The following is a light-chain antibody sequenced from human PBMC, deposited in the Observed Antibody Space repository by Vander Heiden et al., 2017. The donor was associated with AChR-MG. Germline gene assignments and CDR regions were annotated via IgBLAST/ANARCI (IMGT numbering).Light chain of an antibody. CDR1: QNIRTF. CDR2: AAT. J-gene: IGKJ4*01. CDR3: QQSDGSPLT. V-gene: IGKV1-39*01. Sequence: DIQVTQSPSSLSASVGDRVTITCRASQNIRTFLNWYQQKPGRAPKLLIYAATSLQSGVPSRFSGSASGTDFTLTISSLQPEDFATYYCQQSDGSPLTFGCRTKVEIK.